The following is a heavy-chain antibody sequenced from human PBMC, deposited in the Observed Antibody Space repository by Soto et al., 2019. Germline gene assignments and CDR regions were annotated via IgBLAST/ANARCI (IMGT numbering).Heavy chain of an antibody. CDR3: ALWVRRWRYFDP. J-gene: IGHJ4*02. CDR2: IYYSGST. D-gene: IGHD3-16*01. CDR1: GGSSSSYY. V-gene: IGHV4-59*08. Sequence: SETLSLTCTVSGGSSSSYYWSWIRQPPGKGLEWIGYIYYSGSTNYNPSLKSRVTISVDTSKNQFSLKLSSVTAADTAVYYCALWVRRWRYFDPWGQGTLVTSPQ.